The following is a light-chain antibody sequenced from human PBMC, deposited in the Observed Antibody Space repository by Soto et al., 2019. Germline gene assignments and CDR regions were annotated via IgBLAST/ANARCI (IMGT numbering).Light chain of an antibody. J-gene: IGLJ3*02. CDR3: HVWDSSTAV. CDR1: NIGTRN. CDR2: RDS. Sequence: SYELTQPLSVSVPLGQTASITCGGNNIGTRNVHWYQQKPGQAPVLVVYRDSNRPSGIPERFSGSNSGNTATLTISRAQAGDEADYYCHVWDSSTAVFGGGTKLTFL. V-gene: IGLV3-9*01.